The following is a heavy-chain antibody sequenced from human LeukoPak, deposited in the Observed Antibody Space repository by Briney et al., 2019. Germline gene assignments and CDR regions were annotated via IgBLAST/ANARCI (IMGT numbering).Heavy chain of an antibody. Sequence: EGSLILSCAASGFTFSSYEMNWVRQAPGKGLEWVSYISSSGSTIYYADSVKGRFTISRDNAKNSLYLQMNSLRVDDTAMYYCERDYGAWGQGTLVTVSP. CDR3: ERDYGA. D-gene: IGHD4/OR15-4a*01. J-gene: IGHJ5*02. CDR2: ISSSGSTI. V-gene: IGHV3-48*03. CDR1: GFTFSSYE.